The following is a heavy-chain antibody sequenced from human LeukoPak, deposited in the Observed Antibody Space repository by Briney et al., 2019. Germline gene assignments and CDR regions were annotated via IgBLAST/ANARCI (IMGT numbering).Heavy chain of an antibody. CDR1: GSLFTSYW. D-gene: IGHD3-10*01. J-gene: IGHJ4*02. Sequence: GASLHISCQGSGSLFTSYWIGWVRQLPGKGLEWMGIIYPVDSDTRYSPSFQGQVTISADKSISTAYLQLSSLKASDTAMYYCARYNYYGSGSYYKDPPYYFDYWGQGTLVTVSS. CDR3: ARYNYYGSGSYYKDPPYYFDY. V-gene: IGHV5-51*01. CDR2: IYPVDSDT.